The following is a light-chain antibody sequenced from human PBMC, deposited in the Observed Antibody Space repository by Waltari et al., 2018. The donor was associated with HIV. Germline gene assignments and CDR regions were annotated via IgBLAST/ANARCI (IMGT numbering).Light chain of an antibody. V-gene: IGKV3-11*01. Sequence: EIVLTQSPATLSLSPGDRATLSCRASQSVNRYLAWYQQKPGQAPRLLIYDASSRATGIPARFSGSGSGPDFTLPISRLDPEDFAVYYCPQRNSWPRTFGQGTRVEGK. J-gene: IGKJ1*01. CDR2: DAS. CDR1: QSVNRY. CDR3: PQRNSWPRT.